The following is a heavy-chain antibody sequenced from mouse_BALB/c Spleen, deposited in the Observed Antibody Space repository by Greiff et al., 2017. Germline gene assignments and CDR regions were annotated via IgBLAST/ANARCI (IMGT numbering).Heavy chain of an antibody. D-gene: IGHD1-1*01. CDR3: ARDGTTVGAN. J-gene: IGHJ3*01. CDR2: IRNKANGYTT. CDR1: GFTFTDYY. Sequence: EVQGVESGGGLVQPGGSLRLSCATSGFTFTDYYMSWVRQPPGKALEWLGFIRNKANGYTTEYSASVKGRFTISRDNSQSILYLQMNTLRAEDSATYYCARDGTTVGANWGQGTLVTVSA. V-gene: IGHV7-3*02.